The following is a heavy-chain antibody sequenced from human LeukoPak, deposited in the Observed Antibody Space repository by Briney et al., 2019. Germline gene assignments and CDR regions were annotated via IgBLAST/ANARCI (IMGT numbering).Heavy chain of an antibody. V-gene: IGHV4-39*01. CDR1: GGSISTRNYY. CDR3: ARPMYNSWDSFDP. D-gene: IGHD2/OR15-2a*01. J-gene: IGHJ5*02. CDR2: IYYSGSTYYNT. Sequence: ASETLSLTCTVSGGSISTRNYYWGWIRQPPGEGLEWIGSIYYSGSTYYNTYYNPSLKSRATISVDTSRNQFSLMLRSVTAADTAVYYCARPMYNSWDSFDPWGQGTLVTVSS.